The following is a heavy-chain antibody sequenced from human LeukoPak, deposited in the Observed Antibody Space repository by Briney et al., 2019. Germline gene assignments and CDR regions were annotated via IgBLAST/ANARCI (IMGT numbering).Heavy chain of an antibody. CDR3: ARGRYCSGGSCYSEWDY. CDR1: EFIVSINY. Sequence: GGSLRLSCAASEFIVSINYMNWVRQAPGKGLEWVSSISSSSSYIYYADSVKGRFTISRDNAKNSLYLQMNSLRAEDTAVYYCARGRYCSGGSCYSEWDYWGQGTLVTVSS. CDR2: ISSSSSYI. D-gene: IGHD2-15*01. J-gene: IGHJ4*02. V-gene: IGHV3-21*01.